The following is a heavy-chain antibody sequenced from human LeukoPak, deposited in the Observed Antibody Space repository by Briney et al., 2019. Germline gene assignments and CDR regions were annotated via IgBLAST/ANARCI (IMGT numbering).Heavy chain of an antibody. Sequence: GGSLRLSCAASGFTVSSNYMSWVRQAPGKGLEWVSVIYSGGSTYYADSVKGRFTISRDNSKNTLYLQMNSLRAEDTAVYYCARGPVRKKPGTTANDAFDIWGQGTMVTVSS. CDR1: GFTVSSNY. CDR3: ARGPVRKKPGTTANDAFDI. J-gene: IGHJ3*02. CDR2: IYSGGST. D-gene: IGHD1-1*01. V-gene: IGHV3-66*01.